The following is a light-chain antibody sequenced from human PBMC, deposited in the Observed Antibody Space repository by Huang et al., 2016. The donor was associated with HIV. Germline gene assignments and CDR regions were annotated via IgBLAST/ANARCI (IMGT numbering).Light chain of an antibody. V-gene: IGKV3-15*01. J-gene: IGKJ1*01. Sequence: EIVMTQSPATLSVSPGERATLPCRASQSVSSNLAWYQQKPGQAPRLLIYDASTRDTGIPARFSGSGSGTEFTLTISSLQSEDFAVYYCQQYNNWPRTFGQGTKVEIK. CDR2: DAS. CDR1: QSVSSN. CDR3: QQYNNWPRT.